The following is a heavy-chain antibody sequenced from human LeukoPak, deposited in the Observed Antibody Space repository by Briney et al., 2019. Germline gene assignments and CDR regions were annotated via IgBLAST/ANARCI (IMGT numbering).Heavy chain of an antibody. CDR2: IKYDGSER. CDR3: ARDIAAAGLFFDY. J-gene: IGHJ4*02. CDR1: GFTLSSYW. V-gene: IGHV3-7*01. Sequence: GGSLRLSCAAPGFTLSSYWMTWVRQAPGKGLEWVANIKYDGSERDYVDSVTGRFTISRDNAKNSLYLQMNSLRAEDTAIYYCARDIAAAGLFFDYWGQGTLVTVSS. D-gene: IGHD6-13*01.